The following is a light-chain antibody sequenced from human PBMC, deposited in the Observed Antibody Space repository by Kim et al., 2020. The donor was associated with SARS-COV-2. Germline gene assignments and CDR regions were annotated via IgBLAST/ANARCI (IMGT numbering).Light chain of an antibody. J-gene: IGKJ1*01. V-gene: IGKV3-11*01. Sequence: SPGERATLSCRASQSVGSYLAWYQQKPGQAPRLLIYDASNRATGIPARFSGSGSGTDFTLTISSLEPEDFAVYYCQQRSNWPPWTFGQGTKVEIK. CDR2: DAS. CDR3: QQRSNWPPWT. CDR1: QSVGSY.